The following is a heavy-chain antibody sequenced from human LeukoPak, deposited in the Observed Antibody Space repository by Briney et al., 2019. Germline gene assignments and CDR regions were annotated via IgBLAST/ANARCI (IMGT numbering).Heavy chain of an antibody. CDR1: GFTFSDDY. Sequence: GSLRLSCAASGFTFSDDYMSWIRQAPGKGLGWVSYISTTGNTIYYAESVKGRFTISRDNAKNSLYLQMNSLRAEDTAVDYCARGISSSYPRHFDYWGQGILVTVSS. CDR3: ARGISSSYPRHFDY. CDR2: ISTTGNTI. J-gene: IGHJ4*02. D-gene: IGHD6-13*01. V-gene: IGHV3-11*01.